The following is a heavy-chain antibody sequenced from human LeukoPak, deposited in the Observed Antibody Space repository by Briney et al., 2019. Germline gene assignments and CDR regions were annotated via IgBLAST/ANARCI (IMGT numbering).Heavy chain of an antibody. V-gene: IGHV4-34*01. CDR1: GGSFSGYY. J-gene: IGHJ4*02. CDR2: INHSGST. Sequence: SETLSLTCAVYGGSFSGYYCGWIRQPPGKGREWIGEINHSGSTNYNPSLKSRATISVDTSKNQFSLELSSVTAASTAVYYCTRGGDYGGDYWGQGTLVTVSS. CDR3: TRGGDYGGDY. D-gene: IGHD4-17*01.